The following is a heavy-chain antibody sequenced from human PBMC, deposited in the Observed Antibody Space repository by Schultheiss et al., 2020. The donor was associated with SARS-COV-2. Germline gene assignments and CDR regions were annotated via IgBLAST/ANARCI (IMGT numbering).Heavy chain of an antibody. D-gene: IGHD1-26*01. CDR3: ARDGDIVGATRLPFDY. CDR2: ISYDGSNK. V-gene: IGHV3-30*01. Sequence: GESLKISCAASGFTFSSYAMHWVRQAPGKGLEWVAVISYDGSNKYYADSVKGRFTISRDNSKNTLYLQMNSLRAEDTAVYYCARDGDIVGATRLPFDYWGQGTLVTVSS. CDR1: GFTFSSYA. J-gene: IGHJ4*02.